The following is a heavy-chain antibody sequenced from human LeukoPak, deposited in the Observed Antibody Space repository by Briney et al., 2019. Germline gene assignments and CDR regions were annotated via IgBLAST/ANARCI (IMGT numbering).Heavy chain of an antibody. D-gene: IGHD3-10*01. CDR3: AREAFYGSGSYFGYFDY. V-gene: IGHV3-30*03. J-gene: IGHJ4*02. CDR2: ISHDGSSK. CDR1: VFTFSNYA. Sequence: GGSLRLSCAGSVFTFSNYAIHGVRQPPVRGLEEMSVISHDGSSKSYADSVKGRFTISRDTYENTLSLVLSSLRLEDTAVYYCAREAFYGSGSYFGYFDYWGQGTLVTVSS.